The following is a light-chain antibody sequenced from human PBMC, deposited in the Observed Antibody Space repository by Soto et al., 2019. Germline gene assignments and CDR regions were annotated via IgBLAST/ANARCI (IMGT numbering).Light chain of an antibody. Sequence: WIQSPDTLDFSPGERATLSCRASQSFRGLLAWYRQKPGQAPRLLIYDAYNRATGIPPRFSGSGSGTVFTLTISSLEPEDSAVYYCQQRHMWPITFGQGTRLENK. J-gene: IGKJ5*01. V-gene: IGKV3-11*01. CDR2: DAY. CDR3: QQRHMWPIT. CDR1: QSFRGL.